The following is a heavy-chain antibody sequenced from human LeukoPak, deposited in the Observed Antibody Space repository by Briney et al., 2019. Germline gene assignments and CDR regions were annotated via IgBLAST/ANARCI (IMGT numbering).Heavy chain of an antibody. CDR3: VRGGRGEYSRHFYFDY. V-gene: IGHV1-69*13. J-gene: IGHJ4*02. CDR1: GGTFSSYA. CDR2: IIPIFGTA. D-gene: IGHD6-6*01. Sequence: WASVKVSCKASGGTFSSYAISWVRQTPGQGLEWMGGIIPIFGTANYAQKFQGRVTITADESTSTAYMELSSLRSEDTAVYYCVRGGRGEYSRHFYFDYWGQGTLVTVSS.